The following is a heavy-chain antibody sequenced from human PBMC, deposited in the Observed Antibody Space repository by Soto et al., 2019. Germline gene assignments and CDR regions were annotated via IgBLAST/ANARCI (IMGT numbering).Heavy chain of an antibody. Sequence: ASVKLSSKASGYTFTSYAMHWVRQAPGQRLEWMGWINAGNGNTKYSQKFQGRVTITRDTSASTAYMELSSLRSEDTAVYYCARAVAVAADFDYWGQGTLVTVSS. V-gene: IGHV1-3*01. D-gene: IGHD6-19*01. CDR2: INAGNGNT. CDR1: GYTFTSYA. J-gene: IGHJ4*02. CDR3: ARAVAVAADFDY.